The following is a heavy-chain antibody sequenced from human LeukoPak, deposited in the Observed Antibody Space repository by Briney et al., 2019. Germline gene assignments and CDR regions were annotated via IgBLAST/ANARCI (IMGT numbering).Heavy chain of an antibody. CDR1: GGPFRGYY. CDR3: ARGYSPHDY. J-gene: IGHJ4*02. D-gene: IGHD6-13*01. CDR2: INHSGST. Sequence: SETLSLTCAVFGGPFRGYYWSWIRQPPGKGLEWIGEINHSGSTNYNPSLKSRVTISVDTSKNQFSLKLSSVTAADTAVYYCARGYSPHDYWGQGTLVTVSS. V-gene: IGHV4-34*01.